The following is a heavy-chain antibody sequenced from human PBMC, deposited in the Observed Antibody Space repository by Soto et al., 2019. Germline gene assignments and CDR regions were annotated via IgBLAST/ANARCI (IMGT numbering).Heavy chain of an antibody. D-gene: IGHD3-10*01. V-gene: IGHV1-2*02. CDR3: ARDRELLWFGELLSVYYYGMDV. CDR1: RYTFTGYY. J-gene: IGHJ6*02. Sequence: ASVPVSCKASRYTFTGYYIHWVRQAPGQGLAWMGWIDPNSGGTNYAQKFQGRVTMTRDTSISTAYMELSRLRSDDTAGYYCARDRELLWFGELLSVYYYGMDVWGQGTTVTVSS. CDR2: IDPNSGGT.